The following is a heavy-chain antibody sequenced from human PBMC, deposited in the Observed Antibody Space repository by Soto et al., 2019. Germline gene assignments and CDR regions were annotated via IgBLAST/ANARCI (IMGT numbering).Heavy chain of an antibody. CDR2: ISSSGSTI. CDR1: GFTCSSYS. J-gene: IGHJ6*02. Sequence: PRGSLRLSCAASGFTCSSYSMNWGRQAPGKGLEWVSYISSSGSTIYYADSVKGRFTISRDNAKNSLYLQMNSLRAEDTAVYYCARAPPFSIFGLSTIPSDPYYYGMDVWGQGTTVTVSS. CDR3: ARAPPFSIFGLSTIPSDPYYYGMDV. D-gene: IGHD3-3*01. V-gene: IGHV3-48*04.